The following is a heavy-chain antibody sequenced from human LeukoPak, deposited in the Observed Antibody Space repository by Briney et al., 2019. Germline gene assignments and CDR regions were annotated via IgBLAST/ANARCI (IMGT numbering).Heavy chain of an antibody. D-gene: IGHD3-3*01. V-gene: IGHV1-8*03. Sequence: GASVKVSCKASGYTFTSYDINWVRQATGQGLEWMGWMNPNSGNTGYAQKFQGRVTITRNTSIITAYMELSSLRSEDTAVYYCATGRRETIFGLSRDYYYYMDVWGKGTTVTVSS. J-gene: IGHJ6*03. CDR3: ATGRRETIFGLSRDYYYYMDV. CDR2: MNPNSGNT. CDR1: GYTFTSYD.